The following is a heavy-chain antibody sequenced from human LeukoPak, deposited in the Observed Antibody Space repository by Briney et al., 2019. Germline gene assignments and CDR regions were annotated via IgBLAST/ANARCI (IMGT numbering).Heavy chain of an antibody. CDR1: GFTFSDSW. CDR2: MNQDRCEK. Sequence: GGSLRLSCAASGFTFSDSWMSWVRQAPGKGLEWVANMNQDRCEKDYVDSVKGRFTISRDNARNSLYLQMGTLRAEDTAVYYCATYTHWVAGDVWGQGTTVTVSS. D-gene: IGHD3-16*01. J-gene: IGHJ6*02. CDR3: ATYTHWVAGDV. V-gene: IGHV3-7*01.